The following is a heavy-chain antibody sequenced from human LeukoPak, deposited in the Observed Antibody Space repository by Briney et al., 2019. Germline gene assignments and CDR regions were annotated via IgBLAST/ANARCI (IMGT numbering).Heavy chain of an antibody. Sequence: RASVKVSCKASGYTFTSYGISWLRQAPGQGLEGMGWISAYNGNTNYAQKLQGRVTMTTDTSTSTAYMELRSLRSDDTAVYYCARDRGSSSWYNYYYYYYYGMDVWGQGTTVTVSS. CDR2: ISAYNGNT. D-gene: IGHD6-13*01. CDR3: ARDRGSSSWYNYYYYYYYGMDV. CDR1: GYTFTSYG. J-gene: IGHJ6*02. V-gene: IGHV1-18*01.